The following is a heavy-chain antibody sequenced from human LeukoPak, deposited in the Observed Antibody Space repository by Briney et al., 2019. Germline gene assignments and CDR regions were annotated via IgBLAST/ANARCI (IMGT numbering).Heavy chain of an antibody. CDR1: PYYFINFW. CDR3: ARPNLTSGTYYIDY. V-gene: IGHV5-51*01. Sequence: GESLKISCKDSPYYFINFWIGWVRQMPGKGLEWMGIVFPGDSDTRYSPSFQGQVTISVDKSISTAYLQWSSLKASDTAMYYCARPNLTSGTYYIDYWGQGTLVTVSS. D-gene: IGHD3-10*01. CDR2: VFPGDSDT. J-gene: IGHJ4*02.